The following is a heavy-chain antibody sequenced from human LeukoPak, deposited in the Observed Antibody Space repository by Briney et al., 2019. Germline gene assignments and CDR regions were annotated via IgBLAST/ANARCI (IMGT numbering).Heavy chain of an antibody. CDR1: GYTLTELS. D-gene: IGHD3-22*01. Sequence: ASVKVSCKVSGYTLTELSMHWVRQAPGKGLEWMGGFDPEDGETIYAQKFQGRVTMTEDTSTDTAYMELSSLRSEDTAVYYCATRDSSGYYYYFVYWGQGTLVTVSS. J-gene: IGHJ4*02. CDR3: ATRDSSGYYYYFVY. V-gene: IGHV1-24*01. CDR2: FDPEDGET.